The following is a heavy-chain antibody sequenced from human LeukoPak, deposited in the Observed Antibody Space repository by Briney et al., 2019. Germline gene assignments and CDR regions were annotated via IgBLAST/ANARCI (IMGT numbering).Heavy chain of an antibody. CDR3: AKERYFDPSFDY. D-gene: IGHD3-9*01. V-gene: IGHV3-30*02. CDR1: GFTFSSYV. Sequence: GGSLRLSCAASGFTFSSYVMHWVRQAPGKGLEWVAFIRYDGSNKYYADSVKGRFTISRDNSKNTLYLQMNSLRAEDTAVYYCAKERYFDPSFDYWGQGTLVTVSS. CDR2: IRYDGSNK. J-gene: IGHJ4*02.